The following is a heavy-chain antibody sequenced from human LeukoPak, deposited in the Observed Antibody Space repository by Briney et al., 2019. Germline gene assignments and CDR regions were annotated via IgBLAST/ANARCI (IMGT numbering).Heavy chain of an antibody. V-gene: IGHV1-69*06. D-gene: IGHD6-13*01. CDR2: IIPIFGTA. CDR3: ARDSYSSSWFKTGYYYYMDV. CDR1: GGTFSSYA. J-gene: IGHJ6*03. Sequence: SVKVSCKASGGTFSSYAISWVRQAPGQGLEWMGGIIPIFGTANYAQKFQGRVTITADKSTSTAYMELSSLRSGDTAVYYCARDSYSSSWFKTGYYYYMDVWGKGTTVTVSS.